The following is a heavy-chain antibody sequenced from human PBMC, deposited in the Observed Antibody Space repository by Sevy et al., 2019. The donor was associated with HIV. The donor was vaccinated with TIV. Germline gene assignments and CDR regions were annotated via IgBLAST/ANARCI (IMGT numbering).Heavy chain of an antibody. D-gene: IGHD2-15*01. V-gene: IGHV3-9*01. Sequence: GGSLRLSCAASGFTFDDYAMHWVRQAPGKGLEWVSSISWNSGIIGYADSVKGRFTISRDNAKNSLYLQMNSLRAEDTALYYCAKEGCSGGRCYGFDYWGQGTLVTVSS. J-gene: IGHJ4*02. CDR1: GFTFDDYA. CDR2: ISWNSGII. CDR3: AKEGCSGGRCYGFDY.